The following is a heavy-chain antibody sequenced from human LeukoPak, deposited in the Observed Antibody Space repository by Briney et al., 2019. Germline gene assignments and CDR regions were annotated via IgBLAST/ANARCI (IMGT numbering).Heavy chain of an antibody. D-gene: IGHD3-22*01. CDR1: GDSISSYY. J-gene: IGHJ3*02. Sequence: SETLSLTCTVSGDSISSYYWSWIRQPPGKGLEWIGYIYYSGSTNYNPSLKSRVTISVDTSKNQFSLKLSSVTAADTAVYYCARGPYSYDSSGAFDIWGQGTMVTVSS. CDR2: IYYSGST. V-gene: IGHV4-59*01. CDR3: ARGPYSYDSSGAFDI.